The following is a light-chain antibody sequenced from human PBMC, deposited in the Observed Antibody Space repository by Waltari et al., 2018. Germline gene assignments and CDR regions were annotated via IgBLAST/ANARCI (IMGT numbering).Light chain of an antibody. V-gene: IGKV3-20*01. CDR1: QSVSSIY. CDR2: GAS. J-gene: IGKJ3*01. Sequence: EIVLTQSPGTLSLSPGERATLSCRASQSVSSIYLAWYQQKPGQAPRLLIYGASSRATGIPYRFSGSGSGTDFTLTISRLEPEDFAVYYCQQFGSSPPHITFGPGTKVDIK. CDR3: QQFGSSPPHIT.